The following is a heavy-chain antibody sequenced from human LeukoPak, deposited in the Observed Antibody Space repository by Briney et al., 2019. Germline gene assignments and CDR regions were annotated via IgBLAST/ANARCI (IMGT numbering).Heavy chain of an antibody. J-gene: IGHJ4*02. D-gene: IGHD3-9*01. V-gene: IGHV4-4*02. Sequence: SETLSLTRALSLGSISSSNWWSGVRQPPGKGLEGIGVIYHSGSTNYNPTLRSRVTISVDKSKNHFSLKLSSVTAEDTAVYYCARVFYDILTGHEYYFDYWGQGTLVTVSS. CDR3: ARVFYDILTGHEYYFDY. CDR2: IYHSGST. CDR1: LGSISSSNW.